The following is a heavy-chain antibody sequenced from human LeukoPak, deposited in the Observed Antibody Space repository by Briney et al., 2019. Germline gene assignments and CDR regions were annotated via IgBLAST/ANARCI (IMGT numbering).Heavy chain of an antibody. D-gene: IGHD3-10*01. V-gene: IGHV4-59*08. J-gene: IGHJ3*02. CDR2: IYNSGST. Sequence: NPSETLSLTCTVSGGFISSYYWSWIRQPPGKGLEWIGYIYNSGSTNYNPSLKSRVTISVDMSKNQFSLKLSSVTAADTAVYYCARQPPNYGSGSYAFDIWGQGTMVTVSS. CDR3: ARQPPNYGSGSYAFDI. CDR1: GGFISSYY.